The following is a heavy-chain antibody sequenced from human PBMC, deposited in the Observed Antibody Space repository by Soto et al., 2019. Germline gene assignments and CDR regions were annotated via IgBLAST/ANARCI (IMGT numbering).Heavy chain of an antibody. J-gene: IGHJ3*02. CDR2: ISEEGGKK. V-gene: IGHV3-30*18. CDR1: GFTFSIYV. D-gene: IGHD3-3*01. Sequence: GSLRLSCAASGFTFSIYVMHWVRQAPGKGLERVALISEEGGKKYDADSVKGRFTISRDNSKDLLYLQMNSLRAEDTAVYYCAKPLGSGYADAFNMWGRGTMVTFSS. CDR3: AKPLGSGYADAFNM.